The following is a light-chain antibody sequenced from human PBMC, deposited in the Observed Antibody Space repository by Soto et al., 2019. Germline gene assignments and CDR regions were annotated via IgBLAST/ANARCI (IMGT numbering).Light chain of an antibody. CDR2: GAS. J-gene: IGKJ3*01. CDR1: QGISSF. CDR3: QQLNSFPIP. Sequence: IQLTQSPSSRSASVGDRCTITCRAIQGISSFLAWYQQKPGQAPKLLIYGASTLHSGVPSRFSGSGSGTDFTLNIGSLQPEDFATYYCQQLNSFPIPFGPGTKVDIK. V-gene: IGKV1-9*01.